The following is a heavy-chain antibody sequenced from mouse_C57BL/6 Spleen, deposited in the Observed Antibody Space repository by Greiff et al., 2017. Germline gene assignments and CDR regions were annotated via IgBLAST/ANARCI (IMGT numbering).Heavy chain of an antibody. D-gene: IGHD2-3*01. CDR3: ARGIYDGYGGIFDY. V-gene: IGHV1-55*01. CDR1: GYTFTSYW. CDR2: IYPGSGST. J-gene: IGHJ2*01. Sequence: QVQLQQPGAELVKPGASVKMSCKASGYTFTSYWITWVKQRPGQGLEWIGDIYPGSGSTNYNEKFKSKATLTVEKSSSTAYMQLSSLTSEDSAVYYCARGIYDGYGGIFDYWGQGTTLTVSS.